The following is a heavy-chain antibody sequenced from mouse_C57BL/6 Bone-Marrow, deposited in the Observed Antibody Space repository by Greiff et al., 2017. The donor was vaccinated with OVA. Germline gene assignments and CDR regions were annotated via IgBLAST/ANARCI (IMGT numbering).Heavy chain of an antibody. Sequence: EVQLQQSGPELVKPGASVKISCKASGYSFTGYFMNWVMQSHGKGLEWIGRINPYNGDTFYNQKFKGKATLTVDKSSSTAHMELRSLTSEDSAVYYGARDYYGSSWFAYWGQGTLVTVSA. CDR1: GYSFTGYF. CDR3: ARDYYGSSWFAY. D-gene: IGHD1-1*01. J-gene: IGHJ3*01. CDR2: INPYNGDT. V-gene: IGHV1-20*01.